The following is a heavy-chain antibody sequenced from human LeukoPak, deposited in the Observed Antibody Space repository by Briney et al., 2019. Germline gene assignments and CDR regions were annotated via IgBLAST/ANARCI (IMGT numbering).Heavy chain of an antibody. J-gene: IGHJ4*02. CDR1: GGSISSYH. D-gene: IGHD6-13*01. CDR3: ARVGDSSSWFNYYFDY. V-gene: IGHV4-59*01. CDR2: IYYSGST. Sequence: SETLSLTCTVSGGSISSYHWSWIRQPPGKGLEWIGYIYYSGSTNYNPSLKSRVTISVDTSKNQFSLKLSSVTAADTAVYYCARVGDSSSWFNYYFDYWGQGTLVTVSS.